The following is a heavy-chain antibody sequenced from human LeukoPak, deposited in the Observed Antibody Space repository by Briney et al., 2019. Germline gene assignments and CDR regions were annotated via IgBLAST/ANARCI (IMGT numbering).Heavy chain of an antibody. CDR3: ARLSAYYYGSYFYYYMDV. CDR2: IKQDESER. Sequence: PGGSLRLSCAASGFTFSSYAMSWVRQPPGKGPEWVANIKQDESERYSADSVKGRFTISRDNAKKSVYLRMSSLRAEDTALYYCARLSAYYYGSYFYYYMDVWGKGTTVTVSS. V-gene: IGHV3-7*01. D-gene: IGHD3-10*01. J-gene: IGHJ6*03. CDR1: GFTFSSYA.